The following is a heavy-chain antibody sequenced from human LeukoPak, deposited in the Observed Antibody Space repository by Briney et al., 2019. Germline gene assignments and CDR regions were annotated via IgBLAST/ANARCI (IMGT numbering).Heavy chain of an antibody. CDR1: GFTFSSYG. J-gene: IGHJ4*02. D-gene: IGHD3-10*01. V-gene: IGHV3-30*03. Sequence: QPGRSLRLSCAASGFTFSSYGMHWVRQAPGKGLEWVAVISYDGSNKYYADSVKGRFTISRDNSKNTLYLQMNSLRAEDTAVYYCARDGQGNDYYGSGSYYYFDYWGQGTLVTVSS. CDR3: ARDGQGNDYYGSGSYYYFDY. CDR2: ISYDGSNK.